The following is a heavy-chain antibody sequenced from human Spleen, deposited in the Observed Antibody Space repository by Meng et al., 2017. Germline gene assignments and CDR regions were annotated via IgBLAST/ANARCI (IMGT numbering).Heavy chain of an antibody. Sequence: GESLKISCAASGFSFSSFWMTYVRQAPGKGLEWVADIKEDGSDKYYVDSVKGRFTISRDNAKNSLYLQMNSLRVEDTAVYYCARRVNTYRGWFDPWGQGTLVTVSS. D-gene: IGHD3-16*01. J-gene: IGHJ5*02. CDR3: ARRVNTYRGWFDP. V-gene: IGHV3-7*01. CDR2: IKEDGSDK. CDR1: GFSFSSFW.